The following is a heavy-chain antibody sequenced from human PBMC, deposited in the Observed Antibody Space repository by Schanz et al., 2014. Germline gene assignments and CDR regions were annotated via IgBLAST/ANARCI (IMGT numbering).Heavy chain of an antibody. V-gene: IGHV3-73*01. CDR1: GFTFSASA. J-gene: IGHJ5*02. CDR3: ASYDNSGPYYLNH. CDR2: VRTKDNHYAT. Sequence: EVHLVDSGGTLVQPGGFLRLSCVGSGFTFSASAIHWVRQASGKGLEWVGRVRTKDNHYATSYGASVSGRFTISRDDSKNTAYLQMNSLRTGDTAMYYCASYDNSGPYYLNHWGRGTLVTVSS. D-gene: IGHD4-4*01.